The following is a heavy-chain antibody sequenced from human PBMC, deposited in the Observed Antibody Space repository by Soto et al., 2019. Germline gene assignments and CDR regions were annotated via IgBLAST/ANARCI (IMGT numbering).Heavy chain of an antibody. CDR1: GYTFTNYA. J-gene: IGHJ6*02. CDR3: ARGPLLWGDV. V-gene: IGHV1-3*01. Sequence: QVQLVQSGAEVKKPGASVQVSCKASGYTFTNYAMPWVRQAPGQRLEWMGWINAGNGNTKYSQKCQGRVTITRDTSASTVYMELSSLRSEDTAVYYCARGPLLWGDVWGQGTKVTVSS. CDR2: INAGNGNT. D-gene: IGHD3-10*01.